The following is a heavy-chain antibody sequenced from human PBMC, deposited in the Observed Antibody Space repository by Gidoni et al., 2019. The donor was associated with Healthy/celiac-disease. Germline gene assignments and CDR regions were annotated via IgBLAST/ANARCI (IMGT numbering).Heavy chain of an antibody. Sequence: DVQLVQSGAVVNKPGESLRLSCKCSGYSFTSYWISWVRQMPGKGLEWMGRIDPSDSYTNYSPSFQGHVTISADKSISTAYLQWSSLKASDTAMYYCARLGVRGVIIIGNDYWGQGTLVTVSS. J-gene: IGHJ4*02. CDR2: IDPSDSYT. D-gene: IGHD3-10*01. CDR1: GYSFTSYW. CDR3: ARLGVRGVIIIGNDY. V-gene: IGHV5-10-1*01.